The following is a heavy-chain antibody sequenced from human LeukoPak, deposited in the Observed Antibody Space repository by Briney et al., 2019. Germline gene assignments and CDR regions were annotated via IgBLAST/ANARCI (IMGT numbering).Heavy chain of an antibody. J-gene: IGHJ4*02. CDR2: ISGSGDST. V-gene: IGHV3-23*01. CDR1: GFTFSSYS. Sequence: GGSLRLSCAASGFTFSSYSMSWVRQAPGKGLEWVSAISGSGDSTYYADSVKGRFTISRDNSKNTLYLQMNSLRVEDTAVYYCAKDRGIISDYWGQGTLVAVSS. D-gene: IGHD3-10*01. CDR3: AKDRGIISDY.